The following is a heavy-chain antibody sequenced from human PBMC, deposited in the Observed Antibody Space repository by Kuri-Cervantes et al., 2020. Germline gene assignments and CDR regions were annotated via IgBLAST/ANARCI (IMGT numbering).Heavy chain of an antibody. CDR1: GGSISSSY. CDR3: ARENGYSGYGVCNY. CDR2: IYYSGST. J-gene: IGHJ4*02. D-gene: IGHD5-12*01. V-gene: IGHV4-59*01. Sequence: SETLSLTCTVSGGSISSSYWSWIRQSPGKGLEWIGYIYYSGSTNYNPSLKSRVTISVDTSKNQFSLKLSSVTAADTAVYYCARENGYSGYGVCNYWGQGTLVTVSS.